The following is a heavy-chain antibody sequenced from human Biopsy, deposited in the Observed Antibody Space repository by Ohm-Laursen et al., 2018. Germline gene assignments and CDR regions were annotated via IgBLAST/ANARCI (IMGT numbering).Heavy chain of an antibody. CDR2: ISSSSSTI. J-gene: IGHJ4*02. CDR1: GFPFSDYY. Sequence: SLRLSCSASGFPFSDYYMSWIRQPPGPGLELISYISSSSSTISYADSVKGRFTISRDNAKKSLYLQLNSLRAEDTAVYYCATAIDRRFDYWGQGTLVTVSS. V-gene: IGHV3-11*01. CDR3: ATAIDRRFDY. D-gene: IGHD3-22*01.